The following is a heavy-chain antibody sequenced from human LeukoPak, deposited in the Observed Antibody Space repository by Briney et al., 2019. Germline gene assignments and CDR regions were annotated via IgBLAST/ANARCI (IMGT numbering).Heavy chain of an antibody. D-gene: IGHD5-18*01. V-gene: IGHV3-23*01. Sequence: GGSLRLSCAASGFSFSTCAMNWVRHAPGKGLEWVSTISGGGDGALYADSVKGRFTISRDNSKNTLFLQMNSLRAEDTAVYYCAKRTRGYSYGTLDYWGQGALVTVSS. J-gene: IGHJ4*02. CDR1: GFSFSTCA. CDR3: AKRTRGYSYGTLDY. CDR2: ISGGGDGA.